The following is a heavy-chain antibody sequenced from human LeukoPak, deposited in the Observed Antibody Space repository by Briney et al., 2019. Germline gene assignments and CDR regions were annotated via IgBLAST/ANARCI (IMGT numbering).Heavy chain of an antibody. D-gene: IGHD6-13*01. CDR2: INSDGSTT. CDR1: GFTFSSYW. CDR3: AGSSTSWAPFDC. Sequence: GGSLRLSCAASGFTFSSYWMHWVRQAPGKGLVWVSRINSDGSTTTYADPVKGRFTISRDNAKNTLYLQMNSLRAEDTAVYYCAGSSTSWAPFDCWGQGTLVTVSS. V-gene: IGHV3-74*01. J-gene: IGHJ4*02.